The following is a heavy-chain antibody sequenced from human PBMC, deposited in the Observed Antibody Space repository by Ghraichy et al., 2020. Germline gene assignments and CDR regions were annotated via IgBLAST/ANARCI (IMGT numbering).Heavy chain of an antibody. CDR3: ARDRTGSGSPFDYGMDV. CDR1: GFTFSSYS. V-gene: IGHV3-21*01. CDR2: ISSSSSYI. D-gene: IGHD3-10*01. J-gene: IGHJ6*02. Sequence: GGSLRLSCAASGFTFSSYSMNWVRQAPGKGLEWVSSISSSSSYIYYADSVKGRFTISRDTAKNSLYLQMNSLRAEDTAVYYCARDRTGSGSPFDYGMDVWGQGTTVTVSS.